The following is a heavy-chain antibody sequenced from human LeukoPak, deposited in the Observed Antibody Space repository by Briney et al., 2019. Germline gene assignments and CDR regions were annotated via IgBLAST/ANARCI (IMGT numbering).Heavy chain of an antibody. V-gene: IGHV1-69*04. CDR1: GGTFSSYA. CDR2: IIPIFGIA. CDR3: AGLVVVAATTDFDY. D-gene: IGHD2-15*01. Sequence: GASVKVSCKASGGTFSSYAISWVRQAPGQGLEWMGRIIPIFGIANYAQKFQGRVTITADKSTSTAYMELSSLRSEDTVVYYCAGLVVVAATTDFDYWGQGTLVTVSS. J-gene: IGHJ4*02.